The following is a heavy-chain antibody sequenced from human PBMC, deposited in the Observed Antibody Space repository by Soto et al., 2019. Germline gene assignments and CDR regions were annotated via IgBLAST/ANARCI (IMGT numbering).Heavy chain of an antibody. CDR3: ARVYTYYYYMDV. CDR2: INHSGST. CDR1: GGSFSGYY. Sequence: PSETLSLTCAVYGGSFSGYYWSWIRQSPGKGLEWIGEINHSGSTNYNPSLKSRVTISVDTSKNQFSLKLSSVTAADTAVYYCARVYTYYYYMDVWGKGTTVTVSS. J-gene: IGHJ6*03. V-gene: IGHV4-34*01. D-gene: IGHD2-8*01.